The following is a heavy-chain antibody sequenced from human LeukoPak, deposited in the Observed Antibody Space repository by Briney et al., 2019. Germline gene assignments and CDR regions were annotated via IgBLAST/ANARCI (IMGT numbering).Heavy chain of an antibody. CDR3: AKNGRSLDF. V-gene: IGHV3-7*01. CDR2: VKVDGSEK. J-gene: IGHJ4*02. D-gene: IGHD2-15*01. CDR1: GFTFSGSW. Sequence: GGSLRLSCTASGFTFSGSWMSWVRQAPGKGLEWVANVKVDGSEKNYVDSVKGRFTISRDNAKNSLYLQMNSLRAEDTAVYYCAKNGRSLDFWGQGTLVTVSP.